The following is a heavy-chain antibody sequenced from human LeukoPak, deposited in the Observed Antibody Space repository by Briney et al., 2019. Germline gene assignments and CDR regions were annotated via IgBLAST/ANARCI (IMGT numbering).Heavy chain of an antibody. V-gene: IGHV3-11*01. Sequence: GGSLRLSCAASGFTFSDYYMIWMRQAPGKALECVSYISSSGSTIYYTDSVKGLFTISRDNAKNSLYLQMNSLRAEETAVYYCAREVVVSNWGQGTLVTVSS. D-gene: IGHD3-22*01. CDR1: GFTFSDYY. J-gene: IGHJ4*02. CDR3: AREVVVSN. CDR2: ISSSGSTI.